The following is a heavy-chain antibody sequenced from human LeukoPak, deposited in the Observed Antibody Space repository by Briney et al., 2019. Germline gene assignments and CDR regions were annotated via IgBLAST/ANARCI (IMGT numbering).Heavy chain of an antibody. D-gene: IGHD2-8*01. CDR1: GYTFTSYA. CDR2: INAGNGNT. Sequence: ASVKVSCKASGYTFTSYAMHWVRQAPGQRLEWMGWINAGNGNTKYSQKFQGRVTITRDTSADTAYMELNSLRSEDTAVYYCARLKYCTNGVCYAGFDYWGQGTLVTVSS. J-gene: IGHJ4*02. V-gene: IGHV1-3*01. CDR3: ARLKYCTNGVCYAGFDY.